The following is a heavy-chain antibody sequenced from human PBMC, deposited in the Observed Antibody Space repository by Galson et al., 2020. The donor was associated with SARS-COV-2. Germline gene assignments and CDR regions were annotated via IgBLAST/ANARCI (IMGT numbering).Heavy chain of an antibody. CDR3: ASSYGSGSYYYYYYYMDV. J-gene: IGHJ6*03. Sequence: SETLSLTCTVSGGSISSYYWSWIRQPPGKGLEWIGYIYYSGSTNYNPSLKSRVTISVDTSKNQFSLKLSSVTAADTAVYYCASSYGSGSYYYYYYYMDVWGKGTTVTVSS. D-gene: IGHD3-10*01. CDR1: GGSISSYY. V-gene: IGHV4-59*01. CDR2: IYYSGST.